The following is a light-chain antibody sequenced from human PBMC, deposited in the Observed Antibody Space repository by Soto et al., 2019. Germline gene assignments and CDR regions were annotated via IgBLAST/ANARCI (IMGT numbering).Light chain of an antibody. CDR3: QQYGSSPRT. J-gene: IGKJ2*01. V-gene: IGKV3-20*01. CDR2: GAS. Sequence: EIVLTQSPGTLSLSPGERATLSCRASQSVSSTYLAWYHQKPGQAPRLLIYGASSRATGIPDRFSGSGSGTDFTLTISRLQPEDFAAYYCQQYGSSPRTFGQGTKLEIK. CDR1: QSVSSTY.